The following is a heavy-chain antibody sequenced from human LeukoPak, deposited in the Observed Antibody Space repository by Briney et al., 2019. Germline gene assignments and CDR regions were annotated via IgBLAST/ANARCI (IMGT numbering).Heavy chain of an antibody. CDR2: MNQDGSEK. D-gene: IGHD3-16*01. V-gene: IGHV3-7*01. Sequence: PGGSLRLSCAASGFTFSSYSMSWVRQAPGKGLEWVANMNQDGSEKDYVDSVKGRFTISRDNARNSLYLQVGSLRAEDTAVYYCATYTHWVAGDVWGQGTTVTVSS. CDR3: ATYTHWVAGDV. CDR1: GFTFSSYS. J-gene: IGHJ6*02.